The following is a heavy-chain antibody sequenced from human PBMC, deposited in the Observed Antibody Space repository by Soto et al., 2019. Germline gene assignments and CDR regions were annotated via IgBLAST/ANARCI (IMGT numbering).Heavy chain of an antibody. V-gene: IGHV1-69*06. CDR3: ARDRDGYNHFDY. Sequence: SVKVSCKASGGTFSSYAISWVRQAPGQGLEWMGGIIPIFGTANYAQKFQGRVTITADKSTSTAYMELSSLRSEDTAVYYCARDRDGYNHFDYWGQGTLVTVPQ. CDR2: IIPIFGTA. CDR1: GGTFSSYA. D-gene: IGHD5-12*01. J-gene: IGHJ4*02.